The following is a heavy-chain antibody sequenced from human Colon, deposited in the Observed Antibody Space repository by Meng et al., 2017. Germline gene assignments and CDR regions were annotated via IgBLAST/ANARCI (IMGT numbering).Heavy chain of an antibody. CDR2: ISAYNGNT. V-gene: IGHV1-18*01. Sequence: QFQLVQSGAEVKKAGASVKVSCKASGYIFTTYGISWVRQAPGEGLEWMGWISAYNGNTNSAQKFQDRVTMTTDTSTNTAYMELRSLRSDDTAMYYCARDRQWLGSDYWGQGTLVTVSS. CDR3: ARDRQWLGSDY. CDR1: GYIFTTYG. J-gene: IGHJ4*02. D-gene: IGHD6-19*01.